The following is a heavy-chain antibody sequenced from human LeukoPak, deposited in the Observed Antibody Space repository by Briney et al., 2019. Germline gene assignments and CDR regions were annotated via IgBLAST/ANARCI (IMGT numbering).Heavy chain of an antibody. CDR1: GFTFSSYA. CDR3: ARGRIAARPWVPYFDY. V-gene: IGHV3-30*01. Sequence: PGGSLRLSCAASGFTFSSYAMHWVRQAPGKGLEWVAVISYDGSNKYYADSVKGRFTISRDNSKNTLCLQMNSLRAEDTAVYYCARGRIAARPWVPYFDYWGQGTLVTVSS. J-gene: IGHJ4*02. D-gene: IGHD6-6*01. CDR2: ISYDGSNK.